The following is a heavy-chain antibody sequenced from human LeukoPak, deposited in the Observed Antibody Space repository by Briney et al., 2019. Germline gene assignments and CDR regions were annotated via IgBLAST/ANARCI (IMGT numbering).Heavy chain of an antibody. CDR2: ISAYNGNT. V-gene: IGHV1-18*01. CDR3: ARVGGWHNYYYGMDV. J-gene: IGHJ6*02. Sequence: ASVKVSCKASGYTFTSYGISWVRQAPGQGLEWMGWISAYNGNTNYAQKLQGRVTMTTDTSTSTAYMELRSLRSGDTAVYYCARVGGWHNYYYGMDVWGQGTTVTVSS. D-gene: IGHD6-19*01. CDR1: GYTFTSYG.